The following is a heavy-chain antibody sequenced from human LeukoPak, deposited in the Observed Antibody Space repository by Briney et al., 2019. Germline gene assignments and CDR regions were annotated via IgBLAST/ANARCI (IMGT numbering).Heavy chain of an antibody. CDR3: ARAKIAAAGTGAFDV. D-gene: IGHD6-13*01. J-gene: IGHJ3*01. V-gene: IGHV3-23*01. CDR1: GFTFSSYA. Sequence: PGGSLRLSCAASGFTFSSYAMTWVRQAPGKGLEWVSAFSATDGSAQYAESVEGRFTISRDNSKNTLFLQMNSLGAEDTAVYYCARAKIAAAGTGAFDVWGQGTLVNVSS. CDR2: FSATDGSA.